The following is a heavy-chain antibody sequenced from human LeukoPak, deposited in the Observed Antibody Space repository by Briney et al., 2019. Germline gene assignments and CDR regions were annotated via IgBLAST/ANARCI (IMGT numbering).Heavy chain of an antibody. CDR3: ARGSYYDSSGYLDY. Sequence: GGSLRLSCAASGFTVSSNYMSWVRQAPGKGLVWVSRINSDGSSTSYADSVKGRFTISRDNAKNTLYLQMNSLRAEDTAVYYCARGSYYDSSGYLDYWGQGTLVTVSS. V-gene: IGHV3-74*01. CDR1: GFTVSSNY. CDR2: INSDGSST. J-gene: IGHJ4*02. D-gene: IGHD3-22*01.